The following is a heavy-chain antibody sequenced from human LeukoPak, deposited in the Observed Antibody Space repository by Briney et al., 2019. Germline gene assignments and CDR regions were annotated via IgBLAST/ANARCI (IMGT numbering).Heavy chain of an antibody. J-gene: IGHJ4*02. Sequence: PGGSLRLSCAASGFTFSNYVMSWVRQAPGKGLEWVSAISGSGGSTYYADSVKGQFTISRDNSKNTLYLQMNSLRAEDTAVYYCAKDLGRYRNNYFDYWGQGTLVTVSS. D-gene: IGHD1-26*01. CDR2: ISGSGGST. CDR1: GFTFSNYV. CDR3: AKDLGRYRNNYFDY. V-gene: IGHV3-23*01.